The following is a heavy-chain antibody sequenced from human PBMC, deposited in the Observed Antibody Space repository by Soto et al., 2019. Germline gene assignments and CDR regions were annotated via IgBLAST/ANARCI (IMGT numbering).Heavy chain of an antibody. D-gene: IGHD4-4*01. CDR2: IYYSGST. V-gene: IGHV4-31*03. CDR3: ARGVDDYTSFVWLDP. Sequence: QVQLQESGPGLVKPSQTLSLTCTVSGGSISSGGYYWSWIRQHPGKGLEWIGYIYYSGSTYYNPSLKRRVTRSVDTSKNQFSLKLSSVTAADTAVYYCARGVDDYTSFVWLDPWGQGTLVTVSS. CDR1: GGSISSGGYY. J-gene: IGHJ5*02.